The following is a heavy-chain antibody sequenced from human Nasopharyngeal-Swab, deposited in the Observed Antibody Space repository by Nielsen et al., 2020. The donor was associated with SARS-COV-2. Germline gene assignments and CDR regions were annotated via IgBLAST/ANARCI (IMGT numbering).Heavy chain of an antibody. CDR3: AREGVKYQVLHNWFDS. Sequence: GGSLRLSCAASGFTFSTYRMNWVRQAPGRGLEWVSSISSSSDDVYDADSVRGRFTISRDNAKNSLYLQMNSLRADDTAVYYCAREGVKYQVLHNWFDSWGQGTLVTVSS. CDR2: ISSSSDDV. D-gene: IGHD4/OR15-4a*01. V-gene: IGHV3-21*01. J-gene: IGHJ5*01. CDR1: GFTFSTYR.